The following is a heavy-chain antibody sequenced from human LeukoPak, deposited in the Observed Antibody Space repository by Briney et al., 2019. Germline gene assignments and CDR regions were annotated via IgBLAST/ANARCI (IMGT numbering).Heavy chain of an antibody. CDR3: ARVNYDFWSGYYSPFDY. CDR2: INHSGST. Sequence: SETLSLTCGVYDGSLSGIYWTWIRQPPGRGLEWIGEINHSGSTNYNPSLKSRVTISVDTSKNQFSLKLSSVTAADTAVYYCARVNYDFWSGYYSPFDYWGQGTLVTVSS. CDR1: DGSLSGIY. D-gene: IGHD3-3*01. V-gene: IGHV4-34*01. J-gene: IGHJ4*02.